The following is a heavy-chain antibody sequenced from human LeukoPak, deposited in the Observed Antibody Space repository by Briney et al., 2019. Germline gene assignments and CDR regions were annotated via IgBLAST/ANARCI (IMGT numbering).Heavy chain of an antibody. CDR1: GYTFTGYY. V-gene: IGHV1-2*02. CDR3: ARVIVATIPDAFDI. CDR2: INPNSGGT. J-gene: IGHJ3*02. Sequence: ASVKVSCKASGYTFTGYYMHWVRQAPGQGLEWMGWINPNSGGTNYAQKFQGRVTMTRDTSISTAYMELSRLRSDDTAVYYCARVIVATIPDAFDIWGQGTMVTVSS. D-gene: IGHD5-12*01.